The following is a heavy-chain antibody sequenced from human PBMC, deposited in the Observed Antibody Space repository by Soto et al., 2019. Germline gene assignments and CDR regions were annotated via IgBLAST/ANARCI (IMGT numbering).Heavy chain of an antibody. V-gene: IGHV3-30-3*01. D-gene: IGHD6-19*01. J-gene: IGHJ4*02. Sequence: QVQLVESGGGVVQPGRSLRLSCTASGFTFSTYTMHWVRQAPGKGLEWVAVISYDGVNRYYANSVEGRFTISRDNSKTTLYLQMNSLRAEDTAVYYCASSSSGPLDYWGQGTLVTVSS. CDR2: ISYDGVNR. CDR1: GFTFSTYT. CDR3: ASSSSGPLDY.